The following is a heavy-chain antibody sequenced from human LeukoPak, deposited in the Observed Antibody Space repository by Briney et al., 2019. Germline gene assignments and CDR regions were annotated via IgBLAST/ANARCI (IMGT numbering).Heavy chain of an antibody. CDR3: ARASLVMEWTAAGQNWFDP. CDR2: INPNSGGT. CDR1: GYTFTGYY. D-gene: IGHD6-13*01. Sequence: ASVKVSCKASGYTFTGYYMHWVRQAPGQGLEWMGWINPNSGGTNYAQKFQGRVTMTRDTSISTAYMELSRLRSDDTAVYYCARASLVMEWTAAGQNWFDPWGQGTLVTVSS. J-gene: IGHJ5*02. V-gene: IGHV1-2*02.